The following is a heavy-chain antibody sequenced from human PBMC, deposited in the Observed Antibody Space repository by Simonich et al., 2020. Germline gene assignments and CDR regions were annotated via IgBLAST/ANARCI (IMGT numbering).Heavy chain of an antibody. V-gene: IGHV3-30*07. CDR2: IYYDGSNK. CDR3: ARDIVSFGSSWYAFDI. Sequence: QVQLVESGGGVVQPGRSLRLSCAASGFTFSSYAMHWVRQAPGKGRGGGAVIYYDGSNKYYADSVKGRFTISRDNSKNTLYLQMNSLRAEDTAVYYCARDIVSFGSSWYAFDIWGQGTMVTVSS. J-gene: IGHJ3*02. CDR1: GFTFSSYA. D-gene: IGHD6-13*01.